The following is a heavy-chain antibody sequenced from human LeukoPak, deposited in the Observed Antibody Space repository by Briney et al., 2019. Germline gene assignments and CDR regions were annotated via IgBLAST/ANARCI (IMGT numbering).Heavy chain of an antibody. CDR1: GFTVSSNY. J-gene: IGHJ6*02. D-gene: IGHD1-26*01. V-gene: IGHV3-53*01. CDR3: ARPSGSFGYYGMDV. Sequence: PGGSLRLSCAASGFTVSSNYMSCVRQAPGKGLEWVSVIYSGGSTYYADSVKGRFTISRDNSKNTLYLQMNSLRAEDTAVYYCARPSGSFGYYGMDVWGQGTTVTVSS. CDR2: IYSGGST.